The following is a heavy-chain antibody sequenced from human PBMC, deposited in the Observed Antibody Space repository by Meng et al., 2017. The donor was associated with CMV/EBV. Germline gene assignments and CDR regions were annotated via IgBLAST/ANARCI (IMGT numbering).Heavy chain of an antibody. Sequence: GESLKISCAASGFTFSSYDMHWVRQATGKGLEWVSAIGTAGDTYYPGSVKGRFTISRENAKNSLYLQMNSLRAEDMAVYYCARDVSDYDFWSGYYTYYYYGMDVWGQGTTVTVSS. D-gene: IGHD3-3*01. V-gene: IGHV3-13*01. CDR2: IGTAGDT. CDR3: ARDVSDYDFWSGYYTYYYYGMDV. CDR1: GFTFSSYD. J-gene: IGHJ6*02.